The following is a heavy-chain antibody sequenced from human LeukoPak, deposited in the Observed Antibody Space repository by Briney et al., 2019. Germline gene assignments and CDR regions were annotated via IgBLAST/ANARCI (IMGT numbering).Heavy chain of an antibody. D-gene: IGHD5-24*01. CDR1: GFTFSNSW. Sequence: GGSLRLSCADSGFTFSNSWMAWVRQVPGKGLEWVANINEDGSQKNYLDSVKGRFTISRDNAKKSLYLQMNSLRVEDTAVYYCARDRAYNRFDYWGQGTLVTVSS. V-gene: IGHV3-7*01. CDR2: INEDGSQK. J-gene: IGHJ4*02. CDR3: ARDRAYNRFDY.